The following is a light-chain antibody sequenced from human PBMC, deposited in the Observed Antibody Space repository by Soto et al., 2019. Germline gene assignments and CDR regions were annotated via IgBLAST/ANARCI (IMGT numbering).Light chain of an antibody. CDR2: EVS. CDR1: SSEVDDYNS. CDR3: RSYKRSNTLVV. V-gene: IGLV2-14*01. Sequence: QSALTQPASVSGSPGQSITISCPGTSSEVDDYNSVFWFQQHPGKAPKVMTYEVSNRPSGVSNPFSGSKSGNTASLTISGLQAEDGADYYSRSYKRSNTLVVFGGGTKLTVL. J-gene: IGLJ2*01.